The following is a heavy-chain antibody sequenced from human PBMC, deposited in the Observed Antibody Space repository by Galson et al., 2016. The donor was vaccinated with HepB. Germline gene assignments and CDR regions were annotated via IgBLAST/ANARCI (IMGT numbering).Heavy chain of an antibody. D-gene: IGHD5-18*01. CDR1: GGSISTSSFY. CDR3: ASTGRSGSSYGGIQGTFDV. Sequence: SETLSLTCTVSGGSISTSSFYWGWIRQPPGKGLEWIGNILYSGTTYNSPSLKSRVTITVDTSKNQFSLKLTSVTAADTAVYYCASTGRSGSSYGGIQGTFDVWGQGTMVTVSS. CDR2: ILYSGTT. V-gene: IGHV4-39*01. J-gene: IGHJ3*01.